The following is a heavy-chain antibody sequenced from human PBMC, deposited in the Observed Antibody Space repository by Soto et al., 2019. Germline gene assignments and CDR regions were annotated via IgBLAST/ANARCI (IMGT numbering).Heavy chain of an antibody. J-gene: IGHJ5*02. CDR3: AREGVYCSGGSCSEHWFDP. CDR1: GGTFSSYA. V-gene: IGHV1-69*12. Sequence: QVQLVQSGAEVKKPGSSVKVSCKASGGTFSSYAISWVRQAPGQGLEWMGGIIPIFGTANYAQKFQGRVTITADESTSTAYMELSSLRSEDTAGYYCAREGVYCSGGSCSEHWFDPWGQGTLVTVSS. CDR2: IIPIFGTA. D-gene: IGHD2-15*01.